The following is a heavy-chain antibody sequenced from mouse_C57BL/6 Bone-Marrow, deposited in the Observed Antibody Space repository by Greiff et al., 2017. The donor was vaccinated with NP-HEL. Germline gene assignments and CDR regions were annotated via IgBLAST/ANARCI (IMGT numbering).Heavy chain of an antibody. CDR2: INSDGGST. D-gene: IGHD2-3*01. CDR3: ARGDRYYAMDY. V-gene: IGHV5-2*01. Sequence: EVQLVESGGGLVQPGESLKLSCESNEYEFPSHDMSWVRKTPEKRLALVAAINSDGGSTYYPDTMERRFIISRDKTTKTLYLQMSSRRSEDTALDYCARGDRYYAMDYWGQGTSVTVSS. J-gene: IGHJ4*01. CDR1: EYEFPSHD.